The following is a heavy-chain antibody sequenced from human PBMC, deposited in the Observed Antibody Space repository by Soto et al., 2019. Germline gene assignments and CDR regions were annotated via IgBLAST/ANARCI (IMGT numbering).Heavy chain of an antibody. CDR1: GFTFSSYI. CDR3: ARDPGTGAFFRVDYYYGMDV. V-gene: IGHV3-21*01. CDR2: ISSSSSYI. Sequence: KTGGSLRLSCAASGFTFSSYIMNWVRQAPGKGLEWVSSISSSSSYIYYADSVKGRFTISRDNAKNSLYLQMNSLRAEDTAVYYCARDPGTGAFFRVDYYYGMDVWGQGTTVTVSS. D-gene: IGHD1-1*01. J-gene: IGHJ6*02.